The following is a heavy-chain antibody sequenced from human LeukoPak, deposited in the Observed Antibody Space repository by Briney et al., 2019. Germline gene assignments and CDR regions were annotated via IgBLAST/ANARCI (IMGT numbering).Heavy chain of an antibody. CDR3: ARGTLRLNAFDI. D-gene: IGHD4-17*01. CDR1: GGSFSGYY. V-gene: IGHV4-34*01. Sequence: SETLSLTCAVYGGSFSGYYWSWIRQPPGKGLEWIGEINHSGSTNYNPSLKSRVTISVDTSKNQFSLKLSSVTAADTAVYYCARGTLRLNAFDIWGQGTVVTVSS. CDR2: INHSGST. J-gene: IGHJ3*02.